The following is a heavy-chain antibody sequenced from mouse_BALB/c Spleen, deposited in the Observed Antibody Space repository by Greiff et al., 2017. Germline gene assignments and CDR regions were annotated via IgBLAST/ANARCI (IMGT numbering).Heavy chain of an antibody. J-gene: IGHJ1*01. V-gene: IGHV5-12-2*01. Sequence: EVQVVESGGGLVQPGGSLKLSCAASGFTFSSYTMSWVRQTPEKRLEWVAYISNGGGSTYYPDTVKGRFTISRDNAKNTLYLQMSSLKSEDTAMYYCARLPYYYGSSYGYFDVWGAGTTVTVSS. CDR2: ISNGGGST. D-gene: IGHD1-1*01. CDR3: ARLPYYYGSSYGYFDV. CDR1: GFTFSSYT.